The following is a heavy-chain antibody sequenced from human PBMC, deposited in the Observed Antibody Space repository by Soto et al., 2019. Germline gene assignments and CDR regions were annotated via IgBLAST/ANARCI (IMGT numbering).Heavy chain of an antibody. Sequence: QVQLVQSGAEVKKPGASVKVSYKASGYTFTSYGISWVRQAPGQGLEWMGWISAYNGNTNYAQKLQGRGTMTTDTSTSTDYRELRSLRSDDAAVYYCARAEQSSGSCGEDTPADYWGQGTLVTVSS. J-gene: IGHJ4*02. CDR1: GYTFTSYG. CDR2: ISAYNGNT. CDR3: ARAEQSSGSCGEDTPADY. D-gene: IGHD1-26*01. V-gene: IGHV1-18*01.